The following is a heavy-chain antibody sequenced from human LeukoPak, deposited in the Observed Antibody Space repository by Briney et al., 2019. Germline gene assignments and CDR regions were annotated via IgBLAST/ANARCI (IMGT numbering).Heavy chain of an antibody. D-gene: IGHD2-8*01. Sequence: SETLSLTCTASGGSISSYYWSWIRQPPGKGLEWIGYIYYSGSTNYNPSLKSRVTISVDTSKNQSSLKLSSVTAADTAVYYCARRNGGFDPWGQGTLVTVSS. V-gene: IGHV4-59*01. J-gene: IGHJ5*02. CDR2: IYYSGST. CDR1: GGSISSYY. CDR3: ARRNGGFDP.